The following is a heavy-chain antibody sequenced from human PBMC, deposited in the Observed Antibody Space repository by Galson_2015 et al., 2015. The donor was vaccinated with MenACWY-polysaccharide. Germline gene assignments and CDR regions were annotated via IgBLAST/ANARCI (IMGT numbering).Heavy chain of an antibody. CDR2: IRSDVSNQ. V-gene: IGHV3-33*01. CDR3: AREGSRIVFHAFDI. D-gene: IGHD2-2*01. J-gene: IGHJ3*02. CDR1: KCRFGCSG. Sequence: SMIISYEASKCRFGCSGMHWVRQAPGTGLVCVAVIRSDVSNQVYADSLTGRFTISRDGSMNTVFLEMNTLGVEDTAVYYCAREGSRIVFHAFDIWGQGTMVTVSS.